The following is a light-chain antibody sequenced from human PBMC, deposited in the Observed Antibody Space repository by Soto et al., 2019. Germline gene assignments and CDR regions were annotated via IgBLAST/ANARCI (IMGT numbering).Light chain of an antibody. J-gene: IGKJ4*01. CDR3: QQRRNWPPLT. CDR2: HAS. Sequence: ETVLTQSPATLSLSPGETATLSCRASESVDIYLAWYQQKPGQAPRLLIYHASNRATGIPARFSGSGSGTASTLTTRSRVPDDCAVYYWQQRRNWPPLTFGGGTRVEI. V-gene: IGKV3-11*01. CDR1: ESVDIY.